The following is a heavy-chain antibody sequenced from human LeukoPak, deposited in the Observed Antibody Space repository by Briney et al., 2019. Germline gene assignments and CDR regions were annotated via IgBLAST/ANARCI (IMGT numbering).Heavy chain of an antibody. CDR2: IYYSGST. Sequence: SETLSLTCTVSGGSISSSSYYWGWIRQPPGKGLEWIGSIYYSGSTYYNPSLKSRVTISVDTSKNQFSLKLSSVTAADTAVYYCARDPYDSSGYWGQGTLVTVSS. J-gene: IGHJ4*02. CDR1: GGSISSSSYY. CDR3: ARDPYDSSGY. V-gene: IGHV4-39*07. D-gene: IGHD5-12*01.